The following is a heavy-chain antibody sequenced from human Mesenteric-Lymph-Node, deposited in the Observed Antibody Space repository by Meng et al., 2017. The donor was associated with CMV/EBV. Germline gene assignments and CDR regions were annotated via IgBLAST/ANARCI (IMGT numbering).Heavy chain of an antibody. CDR1: GYTFSGYY. CDR2: INPNSGAT. D-gene: IGHD1-14*01. J-gene: IGHJ3*02. CDR3: ATSKQTDKWTDVGAFDI. Sequence: ASVKVSCKASGYTFSGYYMHWVRQAPGQGLEWMGWINPNSGATNYAQKFQGRVTMTRDTSINTAYMELSRLRSDDTAVYYCATSKQTDKWTDVGAFDIWGQGTLVTVSS. V-gene: IGHV1-2*02.